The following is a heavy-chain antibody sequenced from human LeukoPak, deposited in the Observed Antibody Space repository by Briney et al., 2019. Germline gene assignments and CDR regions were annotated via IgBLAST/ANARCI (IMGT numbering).Heavy chain of an antibody. Sequence: SETLSLTCTVSGGSISSYYWSWIRQPPGKGLEWIGYIYYSGGTNYNPSLKSRVTISVDTSKNQFSLNLISVTAADTAVYYCARDSGTTGEVKFDPWGQGTLVTVSS. D-gene: IGHD3-10*01. V-gene: IGHV4-59*12. J-gene: IGHJ5*02. CDR3: ARDSGTTGEVKFDP. CDR2: IYYSGGT. CDR1: GGSISSYY.